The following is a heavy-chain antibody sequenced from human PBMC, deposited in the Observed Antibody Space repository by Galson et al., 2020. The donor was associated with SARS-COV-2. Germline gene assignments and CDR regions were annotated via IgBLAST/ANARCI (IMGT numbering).Heavy chain of an antibody. CDR1: GGSISSGGYY. Sequence: SETLSLTCTVSGGSISSGGYYWSWIRQHPGKGLEWIGYIYYSGSTYYNPSLKSRVTISVDTSKNQFSLKLSSVTAADTAVYYCARGLYGDYPPYYFDYWGQGTLVTVSS. CDR3: ARGLYGDYPPYYFDY. CDR2: IYYSGST. V-gene: IGHV4-31*03. J-gene: IGHJ4*02. D-gene: IGHD4-17*01.